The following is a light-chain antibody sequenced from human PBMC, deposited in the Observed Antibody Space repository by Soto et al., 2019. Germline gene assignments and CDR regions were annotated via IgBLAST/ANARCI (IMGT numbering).Light chain of an antibody. V-gene: IGLV2-18*02. CDR3: SSYTSTSRYV. CDR2: EVT. Sequence: QSVLTQPPSVSGSPGQSVTISCTGTSSDVGKYDRVSWYQQPPGTAPKLMIYEVTNRPSGVPARFSGSKSGNTASLTISGLQAEDEADYYCSSYTSTSRYVFGAGTKVTVL. CDR1: SSDVGKYDR. J-gene: IGLJ1*01.